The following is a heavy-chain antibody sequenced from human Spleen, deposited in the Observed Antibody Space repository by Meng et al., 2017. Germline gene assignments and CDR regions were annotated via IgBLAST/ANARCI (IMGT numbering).Heavy chain of an antibody. Sequence: ASVKVSCKPSGYNFPDYYIHWVRRAPGQGLEWMGRINPKSGDTHYAQKFQARVTMTGDTSISTAYMELSGLRSDDTAMYYCARDSSGYGSGTLGYWGQGTLVTVSS. D-gene: IGHD3-10*01. J-gene: IGHJ4*02. CDR2: INPKSGDT. CDR1: GYNFPDYY. CDR3: ARDSSGYGSGTLGY. V-gene: IGHV1-2*06.